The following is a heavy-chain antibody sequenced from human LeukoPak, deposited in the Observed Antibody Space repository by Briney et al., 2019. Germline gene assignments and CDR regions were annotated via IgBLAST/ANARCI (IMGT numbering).Heavy chain of an antibody. J-gene: IGHJ4*02. CDR1: GGSINSFY. CDR2: IHSSGST. D-gene: IGHD6-19*01. CDR3: ARAPGSGWSN. V-gene: IGHV4-4*09. Sequence: SETLSLTCTVSGGSINSFYWSWIRQPPGKGLEWIGYIHSSGSTNYNPSLKSRVTISVDTSKNQFSLRLSSVTAADTALYYCARAPGSGWSNWGQGTLVTVSS.